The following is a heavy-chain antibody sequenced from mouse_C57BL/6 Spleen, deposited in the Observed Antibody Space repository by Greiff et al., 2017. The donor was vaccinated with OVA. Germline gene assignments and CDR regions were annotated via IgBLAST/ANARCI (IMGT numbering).Heavy chain of an antibody. V-gene: IGHV1-72*01. J-gene: IGHJ1*03. CDR1: GYTFTSYW. CDR2: IDPNSGGT. D-gene: IGHD2-5*01. CDR3: ARGGYSNFYWYFDV. Sequence: QVQLQQPGAELVKPGASVKLSCKASGYTFTSYWMRRVNQRPGRGRECIVMIDPNSGGTKYNEKFKSKATLTVDKPSSTAYMQLSSLTSEDSAVYYCARGGYSNFYWYFDVWGTGTTVTVSS.